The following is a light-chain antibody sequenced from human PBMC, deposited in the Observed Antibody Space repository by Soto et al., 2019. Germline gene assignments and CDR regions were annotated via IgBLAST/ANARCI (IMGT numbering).Light chain of an antibody. J-gene: IGLJ2*01. CDR2: RNT. CDR1: SSNIGSNY. Sequence: QSVLTQPPSASGTPGQRVTISCSGSSSNIGSNYVYWYQQLPGTAPKLLIYRNTQRPSGVPGRFSGSKSGTSASLAISGLRSEDEADYYCAAWDDSLSGVVFGGGTKLTVL. V-gene: IGLV1-47*01. CDR3: AAWDDSLSGVV.